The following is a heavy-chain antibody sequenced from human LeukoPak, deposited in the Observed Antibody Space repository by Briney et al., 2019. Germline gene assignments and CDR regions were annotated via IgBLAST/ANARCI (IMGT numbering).Heavy chain of an antibody. CDR2: IYTSGST. J-gene: IGHJ6*03. Sequence: SETLSLTCTVSGGSISSYYWSWIRQPAGKGLEWIGRIYTSGSTNYNPSLKSRVTMSVDTSKNQFSLKLSSVTAADTAVYYCARLHGDYLYYYYYMDVWGKGTTVTVSS. CDR3: ARLHGDYLYYYYYMDV. CDR1: GGSISSYY. V-gene: IGHV4-4*07. D-gene: IGHD4-17*01.